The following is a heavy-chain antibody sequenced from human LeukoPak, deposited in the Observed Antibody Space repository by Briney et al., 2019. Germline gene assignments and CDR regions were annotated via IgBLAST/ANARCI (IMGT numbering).Heavy chain of an antibody. CDR3: ARTRGMSY. Sequence: NPSGTPSPTCAVYGGALNGYYWGWIRPPPRKGLEWIGEINHSGSTNYNPSLKSRVTISVDTSKNQFSLKLSSVTAADTAVYYCARTRGMSYWGQGTLVTVSS. CDR1: GGALNGYY. D-gene: IGHD3-16*01. V-gene: IGHV4-34*01. J-gene: IGHJ4*02. CDR2: INHSGST.